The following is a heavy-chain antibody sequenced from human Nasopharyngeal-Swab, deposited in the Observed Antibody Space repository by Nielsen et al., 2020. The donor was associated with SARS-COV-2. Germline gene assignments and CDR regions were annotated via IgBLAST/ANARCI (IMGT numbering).Heavy chain of an antibody. CDR2: ISSSGNTI. Sequence: VRQAPGKGLEWVSYISSSGNTIYYADSVKGRFTISRDSAKNSLFLQMNSLRAEDTAVYYCAKPLKNYYDSSGPYDGFNIWGQGTLVTV. CDR3: AKPLKNYYDSSGPYDGFNI. J-gene: IGHJ3*02. V-gene: IGHV3-48*03. D-gene: IGHD3-22*01.